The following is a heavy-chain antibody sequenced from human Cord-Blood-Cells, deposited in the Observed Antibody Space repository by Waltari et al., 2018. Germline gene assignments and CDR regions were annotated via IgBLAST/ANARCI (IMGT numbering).Heavy chain of an antibody. CDR3: ARGGRYCSSTSCQNNWFDP. Sequence: QLQLQQWGAGLLKPSETLSLTCAVDGGSFSGYYWSWNRQPPGKGLEWIGEINHSGSTNYNPSLKSRVTISVDTSKNQFSLKLSSVTAADTAVYYCARGGRYCSSTSCQNNWFDPWGQGTLVTVSS. V-gene: IGHV4-34*01. CDR1: GGSFSGYY. J-gene: IGHJ5*02. CDR2: INHSGST. D-gene: IGHD2-2*01.